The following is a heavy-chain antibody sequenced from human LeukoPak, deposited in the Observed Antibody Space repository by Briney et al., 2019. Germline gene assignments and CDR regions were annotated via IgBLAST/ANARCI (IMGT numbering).Heavy chain of an antibody. CDR1: GGTFNSYA. D-gene: IGHD3-10*01. Sequence: ASVKVSCKSAGGTFNSYAISWVRQAPGQGLEWMGGIIPIFGTAKYAQKFQGRVTITADELTRTAYMELSSLRSEDTAVYYCASGSGTYSPDYWGQGTLVTVSS. J-gene: IGHJ4*02. V-gene: IGHV1-69*13. CDR3: ASGSGTYSPDY. CDR2: IIPIFGTA.